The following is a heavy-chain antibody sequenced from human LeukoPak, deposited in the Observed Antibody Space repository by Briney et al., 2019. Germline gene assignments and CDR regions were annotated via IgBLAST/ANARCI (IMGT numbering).Heavy chain of an antibody. CDR3: ARDKYDILSVAPSYYYYYMDV. V-gene: IGHV6-1*01. Sequence: SQTLSLTCAISGDRVSSNSAAWNWIRQSPSRGLEWLGRTYYRSKWYNDYAVSVKSRITINPDTSKNQFSLQLNSVTPEDTAVYYCARDKYDILSVAPSYYYYYMDVWGKGTTVTISS. D-gene: IGHD3-9*01. CDR1: GDRVSSNSAA. CDR2: TYYRSKWYN. J-gene: IGHJ6*03.